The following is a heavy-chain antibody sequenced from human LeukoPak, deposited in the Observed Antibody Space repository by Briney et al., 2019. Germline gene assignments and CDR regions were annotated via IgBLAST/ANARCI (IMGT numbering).Heavy chain of an antibody. Sequence: SETLSLTCAVYGGSFSGYYRSWIRQPPGKGLEWIGEINHSGSTNYNPSLKSRVTISVDTSKNQFSLKLSSVTAADTAVYYCAGGIVVVAATGFDPWGQGTLVTVSS. D-gene: IGHD2-15*01. CDR2: INHSGST. V-gene: IGHV4-34*01. CDR1: GGSFSGYY. J-gene: IGHJ5*02. CDR3: AGGIVVVAATGFDP.